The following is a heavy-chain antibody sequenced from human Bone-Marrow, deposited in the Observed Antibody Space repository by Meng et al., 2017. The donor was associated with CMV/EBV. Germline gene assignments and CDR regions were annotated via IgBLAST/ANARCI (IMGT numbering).Heavy chain of an antibody. J-gene: IGHJ4*02. Sequence: GGTLRLSCAASGFTFSSYAMHWVRQAPGKGLEWVAVISYDGSNKYYADSVRGRFTISRDNSKNTLYLQMNSLRAEDTAVYYCPRDSNYIVVVPAAIGYWGQGTLVTVSS. CDR2: ISYDGSNK. CDR3: PRDSNYIVVVPAAIGY. D-gene: IGHD2-2*02. CDR1: GFTFSSYA. V-gene: IGHV3-30*04.